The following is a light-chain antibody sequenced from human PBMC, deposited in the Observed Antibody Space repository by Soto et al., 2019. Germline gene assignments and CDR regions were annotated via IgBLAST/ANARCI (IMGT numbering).Light chain of an antibody. CDR3: QQRGNWIT. CDR1: QSVSTY. CDR2: DAS. V-gene: IGKV3-11*01. J-gene: IGKJ5*01. Sequence: EIVLTQSPATLSLSPGERATLSCRASQSVSTYLAWYQQKPGQAPRLLIYDASNRATGIPARFNASGSGTYFTLTISSLEPEDSAVYYCQQRGNWITFGPGTRLEIK.